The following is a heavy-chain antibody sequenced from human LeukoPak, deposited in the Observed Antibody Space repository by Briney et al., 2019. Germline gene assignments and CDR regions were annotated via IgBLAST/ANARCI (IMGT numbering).Heavy chain of an antibody. D-gene: IGHD4-17*01. CDR2: IHHSGIT. V-gene: IGHV4-38-2*02. CDR1: GYSVASAYY. CDR3: VRERGYYGDSL. J-gene: IGHJ4*02. Sequence: SETLSLTCTVSGYSVASAYYWNWVRQPPGKGLEWIGGIHHSGITYYNPSLKSRVTLSVDTSKNEVSLTLRSVTAADTAVYYCVRERGYYGDSLWGQGTLVIVSS.